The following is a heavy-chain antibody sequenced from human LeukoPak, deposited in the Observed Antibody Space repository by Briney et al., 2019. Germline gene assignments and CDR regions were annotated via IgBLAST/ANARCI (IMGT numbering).Heavy chain of an antibody. Sequence: GRSLRLSCAASVLTFSSYGMHWVRQAPGKGLEWVAVISYDGSNKYYADSVKGRFTISRDNSKNTLYLQMNSLRAEDTAVYYCAKSESRGHYYDSSGYYLFDYWGQGTLVTVSS. V-gene: IGHV3-30*18. J-gene: IGHJ4*02. CDR3: AKSESRGHYYDSSGYYLFDY. CDR1: VLTFSSYG. CDR2: ISYDGSNK. D-gene: IGHD3-22*01.